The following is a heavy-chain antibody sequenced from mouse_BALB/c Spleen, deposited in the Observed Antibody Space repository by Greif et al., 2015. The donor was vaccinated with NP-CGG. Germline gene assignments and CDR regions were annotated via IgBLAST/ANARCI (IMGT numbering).Heavy chain of an antibody. CDR3: ARDNKGGYDYDVGAMDY. J-gene: IGHJ4*01. Sequence: VKLVESGPGLVAPSQSLSITCTVSGFSLTSYGVHWVRQPPGKGLEWLGVIWAGGSTNYNSALMSRLSISKDNSKSQVFLKMNSLQTDDTAMYYCARDNKGGYDYDVGAMDYWGQGTSVTVSS. V-gene: IGHV2-9*02. CDR1: GFSLTSYG. D-gene: IGHD2-4*01. CDR2: IWAGGST.